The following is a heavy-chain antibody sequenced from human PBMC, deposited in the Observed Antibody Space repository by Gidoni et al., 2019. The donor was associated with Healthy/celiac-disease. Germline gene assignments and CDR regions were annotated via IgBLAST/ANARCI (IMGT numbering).Heavy chain of an antibody. Sequence: QVQLQQWGAGLLEPSETLSPTCAIYGGSFSGYYWSWIRQPPGKGLEWIGEINHSGSTTDNPSLKSRVTISVDTSKNQFSLKLSSVTAADTAVYYCARGGSGWYHEEGNFDYWGQGTLVTVSS. CDR1: GGSFSGYY. CDR2: INHSGST. CDR3: ARGGSGWYHEEGNFDY. D-gene: IGHD6-19*01. J-gene: IGHJ4*02. V-gene: IGHV4-34*01.